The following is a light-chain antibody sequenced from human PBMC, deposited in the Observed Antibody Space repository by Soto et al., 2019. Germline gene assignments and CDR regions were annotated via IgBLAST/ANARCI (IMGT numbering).Light chain of an antibody. J-gene: IGLJ3*02. CDR1: SSNIVAGYD. Sequence: QSVLTQPPSVSGAPGQRVTISCTGSSSNIVAGYDVHWYQQLPGTAPKLLIYGNSNRPSGVPDRFSGSKSGTSASLAITGLQAEDEAVYYCQSYDSSLSVWVFGGATKLTVL. V-gene: IGLV1-40*01. CDR3: QSYDSSLSVWV. CDR2: GNS.